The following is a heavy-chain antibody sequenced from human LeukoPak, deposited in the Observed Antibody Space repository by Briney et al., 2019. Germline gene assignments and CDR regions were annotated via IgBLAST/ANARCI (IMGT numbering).Heavy chain of an antibody. D-gene: IGHD6-13*01. V-gene: IGHV4-34*01. J-gene: IGHJ4*02. Sequence: SETLSLTCAVYGGSFSGYYWSWIRQPPGKGLEWIGEINHSGSTNYNPPLKSRVTISVDTSKNQFSLKLNSVTAADTAVYYCARSSSSWYGKNFDYWGQGTLVTVSS. CDR2: INHSGST. CDR3: ARSSSSWYGKNFDY. CDR1: GGSFSGYY.